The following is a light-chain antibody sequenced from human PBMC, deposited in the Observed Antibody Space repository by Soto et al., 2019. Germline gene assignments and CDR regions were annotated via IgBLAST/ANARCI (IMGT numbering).Light chain of an antibody. CDR3: QQRSNWPPVT. CDR1: QSVSRY. CDR2: DAS. J-gene: IGKJ3*01. V-gene: IGKV3-11*01. Sequence: EIVLTQSPATLSLSPGERATLSCRASQSVSRYLAWYQQKPGQAPRLLIYDASNRATGIPARFSGSGSGTDFTLTISSLEPEDFAVYYCQQRSNWPPVTFGPGTKVDI.